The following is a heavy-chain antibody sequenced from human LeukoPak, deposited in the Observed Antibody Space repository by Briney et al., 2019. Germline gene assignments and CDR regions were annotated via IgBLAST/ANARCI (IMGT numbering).Heavy chain of an antibody. V-gene: IGHV4-39*07. CDR2: IHYSGST. D-gene: IGHD3-22*01. J-gene: IGHJ4*02. CDR3: ARVSYYDSSGYRRAYYFDY. Sequence: SETLSLTCTVSGGSISSSSYYWGWIRQPPGKGLDWIGSIHYSGSTNYNPSLNSRITISVDTSTNHFSLKLSSVTAADTAVYYCARVSYYDSSGYRRAYYFDYWGQGTLVTVSS. CDR1: GGSISSSSYY.